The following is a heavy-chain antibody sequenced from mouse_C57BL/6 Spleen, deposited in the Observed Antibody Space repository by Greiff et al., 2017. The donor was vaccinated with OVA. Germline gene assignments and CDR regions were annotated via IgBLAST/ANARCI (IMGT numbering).Heavy chain of an antibody. V-gene: IGHV5-17*01. CDR1: GFTFSDYG. Sequence: EVQGVESGGGLVKPGGSLKLSCAASGFTFSDYGMHWVRQAPEKGLEWVAYISSGSSTIYYADTVKGRFTISRDNAKNTLCLQMTSLRSEDTAMYYCARDGYYEGFAYWGQGTLVTVSA. CDR2: ISSGSSTI. D-gene: IGHD2-3*01. J-gene: IGHJ3*01. CDR3: ARDGYYEGFAY.